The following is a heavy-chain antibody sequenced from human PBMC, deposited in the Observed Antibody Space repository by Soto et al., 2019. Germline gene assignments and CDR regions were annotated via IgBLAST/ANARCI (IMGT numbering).Heavy chain of an antibody. D-gene: IGHD5-12*01. CDR3: ARQRHGYSGYDYFYFDY. CDR2: IYYSGST. Sequence: QLQLQESGPGLVKPSETLSLTCTVYGGSISSSSYYWGWIRQPPGKGLEWIGSIYYSGSTYYNPSLKSRLTISVDTSKNQFSLKLSSVTAADTAVYYCARQRHGYSGYDYFYFDYWGQGTLVTVSS. V-gene: IGHV4-39*01. J-gene: IGHJ4*02. CDR1: GGSISSSSYY.